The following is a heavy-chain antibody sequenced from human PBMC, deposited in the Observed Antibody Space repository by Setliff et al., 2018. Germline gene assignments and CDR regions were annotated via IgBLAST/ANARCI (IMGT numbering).Heavy chain of an antibody. J-gene: IGHJ3*02. Sequence: GASVKVSCKASGYTLTNYYMHWVRQAPGQGLEWMGIINPSGGLTRYAQKFQGRVTMTRDMSTSTVYMEVSSLRSEDTAVYYCARDLDYQYYYETSGRDAFDIWGQGTMVTVSS. D-gene: IGHD3-22*01. CDR3: ARDLDYQYYYETSGRDAFDI. CDR1: GYTLTNYY. V-gene: IGHV1-46*01. CDR2: INPSGGLT.